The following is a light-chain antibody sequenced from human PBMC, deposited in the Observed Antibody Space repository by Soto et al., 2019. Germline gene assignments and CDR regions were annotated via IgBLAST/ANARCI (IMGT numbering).Light chain of an antibody. J-gene: IGKJ1*01. V-gene: IGKV3-15*01. Sequence: EIVMTQSPATLSVSPGERATLSCRASQSVSSNLAWYQQKHGQAPRLLIYGASTRATGIPARFSGSGSGTKFTLIISSLQSEDFAVYYCQQYNNWPQTFGQGTKV. CDR1: QSVSSN. CDR2: GAS. CDR3: QQYNNWPQT.